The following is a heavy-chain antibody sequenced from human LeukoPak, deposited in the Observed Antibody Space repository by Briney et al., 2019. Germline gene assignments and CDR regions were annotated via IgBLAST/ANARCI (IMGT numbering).Heavy chain of an antibody. D-gene: IGHD3-22*01. CDR1: GITLSNYG. CDR2: ISGSGGTT. J-gene: IGHJ4*02. CDR3: AKRGVVIRVILVGFHREAYYFDS. Sequence: GGSLRLSCAVSGITLSNYGMSWVRQAPGKGLEWVAGISGSGGTTNYADSVKGRFTISRDNPTNTPYLQMNSLRAEDTAVYFCAKRGVVIRVILVGFHREAYYFDSWGQGALVTVSS. V-gene: IGHV3-23*01.